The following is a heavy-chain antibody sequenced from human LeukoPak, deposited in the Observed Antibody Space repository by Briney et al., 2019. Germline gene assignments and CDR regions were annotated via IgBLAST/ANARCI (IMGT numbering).Heavy chain of an antibody. CDR3: AREGVPIYGGGAFDI. CDR1: GYTFTSYY. Sequence: ALVKVSCKASGYTFTSYYMHWVRQAPGQGLEWMGIINPSGGSTSYAQKFQGRVTMTRDMSTSTVYMELSSLRSEDTAVYYCAREGVPIYGGGAFDIWGQGTMVTVSS. V-gene: IGHV1-46*01. J-gene: IGHJ3*02. CDR2: INPSGGST. D-gene: IGHD3-16*01.